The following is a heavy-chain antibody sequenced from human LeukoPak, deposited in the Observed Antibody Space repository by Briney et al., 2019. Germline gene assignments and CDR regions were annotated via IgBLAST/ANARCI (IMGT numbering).Heavy chain of an antibody. V-gene: IGHV1-18*01. J-gene: IGHJ6*03. CDR1: GYTFTSYG. CDR2: ISAYNGNT. D-gene: IGHD3-3*01. CDR3: ARVVYYDFWSGYWDYYYYYYMDV. Sequence: ASVKVSCKASGYTFTSYGISWVRQAPGQGLEWMGWISAYNGNTNYAQKLQGRVTMTTDTSTSTAYMELRSLRSDDTAVYYCARVVYYDFWSGYWDYYYYYYMDVWGKGTTVTVSS.